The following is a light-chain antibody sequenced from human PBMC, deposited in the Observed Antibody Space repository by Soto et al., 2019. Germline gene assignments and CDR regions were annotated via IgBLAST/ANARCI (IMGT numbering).Light chain of an antibody. CDR1: QTISSW. J-gene: IGKJ4*01. Sequence: LQSTQSPSILSASLGDRVTITCRSSQTISSWLAWYQQEPGKAPKLLIYKASTLKSGVPSRFSGSGSGTEFTLTISSLQSEDFAVYYGQQYDTWPLTVGGGTKVDIK. V-gene: IGKV1-5*03. CDR2: KAS. CDR3: QQYDTWPLT.